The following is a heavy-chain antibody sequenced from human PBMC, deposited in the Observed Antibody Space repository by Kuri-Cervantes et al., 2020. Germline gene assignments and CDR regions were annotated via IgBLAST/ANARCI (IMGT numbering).Heavy chain of an antibody. CDR2: ISSSSSYI. D-gene: IGHD1-14*01. CDR3: ARENPFDY. V-gene: IGHV3-21*01. J-gene: IGHJ4*02. CDR1: GFTFSSYS. Sequence: ETLSLTCAASGFTFSSYSMNWVRQAPGKGLEWVSSISSSSSYIYYADSVKGRFTISRDNAKNSLYLQMNSLRAEDTAVYYCARENPFDYWGQGTLVTVSS.